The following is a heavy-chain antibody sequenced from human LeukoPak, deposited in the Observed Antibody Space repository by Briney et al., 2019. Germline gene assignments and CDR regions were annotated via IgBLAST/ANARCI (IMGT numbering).Heavy chain of an antibody. D-gene: IGHD6-19*01. CDR2: ISGSGGST. CDR1: GFTFSSYA. Sequence: GGSLRLSCAASGFTFSSYAMSWVRQAPGKGLEWVSAISGSGGSTYYADSVKGRFTTSRDNSKNTLYLQMNSLRAEDTAVYYCAKVEKVAGRYYFDYWGQGTLVTVSS. V-gene: IGHV3-23*01. J-gene: IGHJ4*02. CDR3: AKVEKVAGRYYFDY.